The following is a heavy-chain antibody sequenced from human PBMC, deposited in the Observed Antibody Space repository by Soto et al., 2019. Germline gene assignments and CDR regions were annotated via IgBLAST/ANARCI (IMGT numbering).Heavy chain of an antibody. CDR1: GGSFSGYY. J-gene: IGHJ4*02. Sequence: SETLSLTCAVYGGSFSGYYWSWIRQPPGKGLEWIGEINHSGSTNYNPSLKSRVTISVDTSKNQFSLKLSSVTAADTAVYYCARGGCSSTSCSDLDYWGQGTLVTVSS. CDR3: ARGGCSSTSCSDLDY. V-gene: IGHV4-34*01. D-gene: IGHD2-2*01. CDR2: INHSGST.